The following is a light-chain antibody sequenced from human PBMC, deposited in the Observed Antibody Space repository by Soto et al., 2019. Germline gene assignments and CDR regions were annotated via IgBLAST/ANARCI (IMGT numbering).Light chain of an antibody. V-gene: IGLV2-14*03. Sequence: QSALTQPASVSGSPGQSITISCTGTRSDIGAYNFVSWYQQHPGEVPKLILYDVNVRPSGVSNRFSGSKSGNTASLTISGLQAEDEADSYCTSWTTSTTMIFGGGTTLTVL. CDR2: DVN. J-gene: IGLJ2*01. CDR1: RSDIGAYNF. CDR3: TSWTTSTTMI.